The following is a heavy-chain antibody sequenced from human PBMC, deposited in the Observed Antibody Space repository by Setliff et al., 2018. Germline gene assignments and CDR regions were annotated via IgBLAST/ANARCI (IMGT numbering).Heavy chain of an antibody. J-gene: IGHJ4*02. CDR1: GGSFSTYY. CDR2: VYYSGAA. Sequence: SETLSLTCTVSGGSFSTYYWSWIRQAPGKGLEWIGHVYYSGAANYNPSLKSRVTMSVDKSKNQFSLKLTSVTAADTAVYYCARGRNVASRLLDSWGQGTLVTVSS. V-gene: IGHV4-59*12. D-gene: IGHD6-6*01. CDR3: ARGRNVASRLLDS.